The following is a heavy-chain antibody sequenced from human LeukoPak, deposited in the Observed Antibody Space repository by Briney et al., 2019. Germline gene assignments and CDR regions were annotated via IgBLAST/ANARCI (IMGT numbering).Heavy chain of an antibody. CDR1: GYTFTGYY. CDR3: ARLLGELSYWFDP. Sequence: ASVTVSCKASGYTFTGYYMHWVRQAPGQGLEWMGWINPNSGGRNYAQKFQGRVTMTRDTSISTAYMELSRLRSDDTAVYYCARLLGELSYWFDPWGQGTLVTVSS. J-gene: IGHJ5*02. V-gene: IGHV1-2*02. CDR2: INPNSGGR. D-gene: IGHD3-16*02.